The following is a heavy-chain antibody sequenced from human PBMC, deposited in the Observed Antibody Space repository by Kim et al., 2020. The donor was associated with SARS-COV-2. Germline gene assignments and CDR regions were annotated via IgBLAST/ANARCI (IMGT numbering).Heavy chain of an antibody. CDR3: ARGYYGDYYVDY. V-gene: IGHV4-30-2*01. D-gene: IGHD4-17*01. J-gene: IGHJ4*02. Sequence: SYHPSLKSRVTISVDRSKNQFSLKLSSVTAADTAVYYCARGYYGDYYVDYWGQGTLVTVSS.